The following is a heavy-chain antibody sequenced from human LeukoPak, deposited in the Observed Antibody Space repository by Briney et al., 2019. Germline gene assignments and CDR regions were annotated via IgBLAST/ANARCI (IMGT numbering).Heavy chain of an antibody. D-gene: IGHD3-10*01. CDR2: ISDSGGST. CDR1: GFTFNSYA. V-gene: IGHV3-23*01. J-gene: IGHJ4*02. CDR3: AKDTVIQGVFDY. Sequence: AGGSLRLSCAASGFTFNSYAMSWVRQAPGKGLEWVSTISDSGGSTYYADSVKGRFTISRDNSKNTLYLQVNSLRAEDTARYYCAKDTVIQGVFDYWCQGTLVTVSS.